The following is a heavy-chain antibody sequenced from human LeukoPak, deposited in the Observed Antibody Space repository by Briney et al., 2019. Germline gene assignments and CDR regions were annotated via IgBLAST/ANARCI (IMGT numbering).Heavy chain of an antibody. J-gene: IGHJ4*02. CDR2: ISYDGSNK. CDR1: GFTFSSFA. CDR3: ARDGAGFDYGEYFDY. D-gene: IGHD4-17*01. V-gene: IGHV3-30*04. Sequence: GGSLRLSCAASGFTFSSFAMHWVRQAPGKGLEWVAVISYDGSNKYYADSVKGRFTISRDNSKNTLYLQMISLRAEDTAVYYCARDGAGFDYGEYFDYWGQGTLVTVSS.